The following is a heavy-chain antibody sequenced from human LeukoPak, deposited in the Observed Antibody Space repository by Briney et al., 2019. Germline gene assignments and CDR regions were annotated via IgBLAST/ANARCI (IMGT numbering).Heavy chain of an antibody. Sequence: GGSLRLSCAASGFTFSNAWMNWVRQAPGKGLEWVGRIKSKTDGGTTDYAAPVKGRFTISRDDSKNTLYLQMNSLKTEDTAAYYCTTDFAYYYDSSGYYDGYFDYWGQGTLVTVSS. CDR1: GFTFSNAW. J-gene: IGHJ4*02. CDR2: IKSKTDGGTT. CDR3: TTDFAYYYDSSGYYDGYFDY. D-gene: IGHD3-22*01. V-gene: IGHV3-15*07.